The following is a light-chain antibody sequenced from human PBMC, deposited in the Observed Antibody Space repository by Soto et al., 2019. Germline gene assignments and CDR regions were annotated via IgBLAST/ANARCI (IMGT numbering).Light chain of an antibody. CDR1: QDIRDE. J-gene: IGKJ1*01. CDR3: LQDYGYPRT. CDR2: AAS. V-gene: IGKV1-6*01. Sequence: AIQMTQSPFSLSASVGDRVTITCRASQDIRDEVDWYQQKPGKAPKLLISAASNLQSGVPSRFSGSGSATDFTLTISSLQPEDFATYYCLQDYGYPRTFGQGTKVESK.